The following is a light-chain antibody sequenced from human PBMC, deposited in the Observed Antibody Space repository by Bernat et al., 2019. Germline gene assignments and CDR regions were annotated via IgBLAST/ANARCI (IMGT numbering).Light chain of an antibody. CDR1: SSNIGRNY. V-gene: IGLV1-47*01. Sequence: QSVLTQPPSASGAPGQRVIISCSGSSSNIGRNYVYLYQQLPGTAPKLVIYRNNQRPSGAPDRISATKSGTSASLAISGLRFEDEAIYYCATWDDSLSLAFGGGTKVTVL. CDR2: RNN. J-gene: IGLJ2*01. CDR3: ATWDDSLSLA.